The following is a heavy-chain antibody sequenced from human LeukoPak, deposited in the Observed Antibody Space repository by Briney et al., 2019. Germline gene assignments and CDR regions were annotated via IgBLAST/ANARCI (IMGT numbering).Heavy chain of an antibody. V-gene: IGHV4-34*01. CDR3: ARGLTTQVDY. Sequence: SETLSLTCAASGGSFSGYYWSWIRQPPGKGLEWIGEINHSGSTNYNPSLKSRVTISVDTSKNQFSLKLSSVTAADTAVYYCARGLTTQVDYWGQGTLVTVSS. CDR1: GGSFSGYY. D-gene: IGHD4/OR15-4a*01. CDR2: INHSGST. J-gene: IGHJ4*02.